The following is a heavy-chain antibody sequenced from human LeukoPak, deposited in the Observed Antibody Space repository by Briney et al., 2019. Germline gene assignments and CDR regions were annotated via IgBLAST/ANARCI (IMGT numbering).Heavy chain of an antibody. D-gene: IGHD3-9*01. CDR3: ARSRTILTGYRENWYFDL. CDR2: IIPIFGTA. Sequence: SVKVSCKASGGTFSSYAISWVRQAPGQGLEWMGRIIPIFGTANYAQKFQGRVTITTDESTSTAYMELSSLRSEDTAVYYCARSRTILTGYRENWYFDLWGRGTLVTVSS. CDR1: GGTFSSYA. V-gene: IGHV1-69*05. J-gene: IGHJ2*01.